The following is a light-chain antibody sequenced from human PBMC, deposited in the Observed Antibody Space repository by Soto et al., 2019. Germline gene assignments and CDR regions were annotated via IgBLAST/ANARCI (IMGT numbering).Light chain of an antibody. Sequence: QSALTQPRSVSGTPGQSVTISCTGTSSDVGGYIYVSWYQQYPAKAPKVMIYDVSRRPSGVPDRFSGSKSGNTASLTIPGLQAEDEAVYYCCSYACYRPVVFCGGTKLTVL. V-gene: IGLV2-11*01. CDR3: CSYACYRPVV. CDR1: SSDVGGYIY. J-gene: IGLJ3*02. CDR2: DVS.